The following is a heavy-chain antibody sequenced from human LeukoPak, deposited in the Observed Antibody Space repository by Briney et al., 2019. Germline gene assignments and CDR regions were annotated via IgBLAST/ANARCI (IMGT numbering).Heavy chain of an antibody. V-gene: IGHV3-30*02. CDR3: AKAWGYPYYFDY. Sequence: GGSLRLSCAASGFTFSSYGMHWVRQAPGKGLEWVAFIRYDGSNKYYADSVKGRFTISRDNSKNTLYLQMNSLRAEDTAVYYCAKAWGYPYYFDYWGQGTLVTVSS. CDR2: IRYDGSNK. D-gene: IGHD2-15*01. J-gene: IGHJ4*02. CDR1: GFTFSSYG.